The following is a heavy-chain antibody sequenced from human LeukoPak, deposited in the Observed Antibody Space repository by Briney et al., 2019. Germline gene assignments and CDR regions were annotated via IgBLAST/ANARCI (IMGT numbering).Heavy chain of an antibody. CDR1: GFTFSSYA. CDR3: AKDAPVNIVVVPAANS. D-gene: IGHD2-2*01. CDR2: ISGSGGST. Sequence: GGSLRLSCAASGFTFSSYAMSWVRQAPGQGLDWVSAISGSGGSTYYADSVKGRFTISRDNSKNTLYLQMNSLRAEDTAVYYCAKDAPVNIVVVPAANSWGQGTLVTVSS. V-gene: IGHV3-23*01. J-gene: IGHJ4*02.